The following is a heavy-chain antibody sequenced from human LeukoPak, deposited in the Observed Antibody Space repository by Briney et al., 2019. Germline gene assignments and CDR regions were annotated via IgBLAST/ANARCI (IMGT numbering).Heavy chain of an antibody. CDR3: ARNSNYGGYGMDV. Sequence: PGGSLRLSCAASGFTFSSYAMHWVRQAPGKGLEWVAVIWYDGSNKYYADSVKGRFTISRDNSKNTLYLQMNSLRAEDTAVYYCARNSNYGGYGMDVWGQGTTVTVSS. CDR2: IWYDGSNK. V-gene: IGHV3-33*08. J-gene: IGHJ6*02. D-gene: IGHD4-11*01. CDR1: GFTFSSYA.